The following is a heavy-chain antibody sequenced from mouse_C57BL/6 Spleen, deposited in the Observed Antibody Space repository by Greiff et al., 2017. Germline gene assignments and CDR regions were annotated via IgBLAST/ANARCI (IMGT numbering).Heavy chain of an antibody. J-gene: IGHJ1*03. CDR1: GFTFSSYT. CDR3: ARRGGSSSYWYFDV. Sequence: EVMLVESGGGLVKPGGSLKLSCAASGFTFSSYTMSWVRQTPEKRLEWVATISGGGGNTYYPDSVKGRFTISRDNAKNTLYLQMSSLRSEDTALYYCARRGGSSSYWYFDVWGTGTTVTVSS. CDR2: ISGGGGNT. V-gene: IGHV5-9*01. D-gene: IGHD1-1*01.